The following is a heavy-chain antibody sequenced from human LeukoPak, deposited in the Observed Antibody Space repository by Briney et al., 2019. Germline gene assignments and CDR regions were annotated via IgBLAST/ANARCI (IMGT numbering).Heavy chain of an antibody. CDR1: GGTFTIYA. D-gene: IGHD6-13*01. V-gene: IGHV1-69*13. Sequence: SVTVSFTASGGTFTIYAISWVRQAPGQGPEWMGGIIPIFGTANYAQKFQGRVTITADESTSTAYMELSSLRSEDTAVYYCARPLRRVAAAGPGPYGMDVWGQGTTVTVSS. CDR3: ARPLRRVAAAGPGPYGMDV. CDR2: IIPIFGTA. J-gene: IGHJ6*02.